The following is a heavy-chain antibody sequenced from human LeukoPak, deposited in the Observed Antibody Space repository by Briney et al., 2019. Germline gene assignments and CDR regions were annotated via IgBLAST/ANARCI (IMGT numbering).Heavy chain of an antibody. D-gene: IGHD6-19*01. V-gene: IGHV3-30*03. Sequence: GGSLRLSCAASGFTFSSYGMHWVRQDPGKGLEWVAVISYHGSNKYYADSVKGRFTISRDNSKNTLYLQMNSLSAEDTAVYYCATDQYSSGWSFEYWGQGTLVTVSS. CDR1: GFTFSSYG. CDR3: ATDQYSSGWSFEY. J-gene: IGHJ4*02. CDR2: ISYHGSNK.